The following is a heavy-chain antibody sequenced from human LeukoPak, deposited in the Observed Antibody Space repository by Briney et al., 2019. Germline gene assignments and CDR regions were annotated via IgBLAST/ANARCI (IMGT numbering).Heavy chain of an antibody. J-gene: IGHJ4*02. D-gene: IGHD3-10*01. Sequence: GGSLRLSCAASGFTFSSYAMSWVRQAPGKGLEWVSGISGSGGSTYYADSVKGRFTISRDNSKNTLYLQMNSLRAEDTAVYYCARVTTSGSYKFDYWGQGTLVTVSS. CDR2: ISGSGGST. V-gene: IGHV3-23*01. CDR3: ARVTTSGSYKFDY. CDR1: GFTFSSYA.